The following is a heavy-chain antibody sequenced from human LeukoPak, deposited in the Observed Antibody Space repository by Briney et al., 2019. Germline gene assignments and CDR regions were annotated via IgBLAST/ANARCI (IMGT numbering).Heavy chain of an antibody. Sequence: SVKVSCKASGGTFSSYAISWVRQAPGQGLEWMGGIIPIFGTANYAQKFQGRVTITADKSTSTASMELSSLRSEDTAAYYCARVSGRYGLDYYMDVCNKGTTVNVSS. CDR1: GGTFSSYA. D-gene: IGHD1-26*01. J-gene: IGHJ6*03. V-gene: IGHV1-69*06. CDR3: ARVSGRYGLDYYMDV. CDR2: IIPIFGTA.